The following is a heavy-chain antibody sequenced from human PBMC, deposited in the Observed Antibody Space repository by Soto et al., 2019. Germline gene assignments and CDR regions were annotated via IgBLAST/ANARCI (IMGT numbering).Heavy chain of an antibody. CDR3: ATATRQADCSSTSCYKPEYFQL. CDR2: ISADNGNT. CDR1: GYTFTSYG. Sequence: ASVKVSCKASGYTFTSYGISWVRQAPGKGLEWMGWISADNGNTNYAQKLQGRVTMTTDTSTSTAYMELRSLRSEDTAVSYCATATRQADCSSTSCYKPEYFQLWGQGTLVTVSS. J-gene: IGHJ1*01. D-gene: IGHD2-2*02. V-gene: IGHV1-18*01.